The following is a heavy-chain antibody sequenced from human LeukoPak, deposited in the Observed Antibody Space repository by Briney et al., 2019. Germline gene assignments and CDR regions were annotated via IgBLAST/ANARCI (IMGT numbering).Heavy chain of an antibody. Sequence: GGSLRLSCAASGFTFDDYGMSWVRQAPGKGLEWVPGINWNGGSTGYADSVKGRFTISRDNAKNSLYLQMNSLRAEDTALYYCARRVVGATPSAFDIWGQGTMVTVSS. CDR2: INWNGGST. J-gene: IGHJ3*02. CDR1: GFTFDDYG. D-gene: IGHD1-26*01. CDR3: ARRVVGATPSAFDI. V-gene: IGHV3-20*04.